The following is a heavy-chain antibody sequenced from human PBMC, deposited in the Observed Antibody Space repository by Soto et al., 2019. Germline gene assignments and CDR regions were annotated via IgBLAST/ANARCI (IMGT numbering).Heavy chain of an antibody. CDR1: GVSISSYY. Sequence: SETLSLTCAVSGVSISSYYWSWIRQPPGKGLEWIGYNYYSGTTNYNPSLKSRVTISVDTSKNQFFLRLTSVTAADTAVYYCVREAYIGYGHAIDHWGQGIQVTVSS. V-gene: IGHV4-59*01. J-gene: IGHJ4*02. CDR3: VREAYIGYGHAIDH. CDR2: NYYSGTT. D-gene: IGHD5-12*01.